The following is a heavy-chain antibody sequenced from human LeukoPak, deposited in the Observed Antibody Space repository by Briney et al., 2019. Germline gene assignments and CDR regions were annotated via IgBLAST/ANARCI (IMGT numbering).Heavy chain of an antibody. CDR1: GFTVSSNY. Sequence: GGSLRLSCAASGFTVSSNYMSWVRQAPGKGLEWVSVIYSGGSTYYADSVKGRFTISRDNSKNTLYLQMNSLRAEDTAVYYCAKKVGTTLGAFDIWGQGTMVTVSS. CDR2: IYSGGST. J-gene: IGHJ3*02. D-gene: IGHD1-26*01. CDR3: AKKVGTTLGAFDI. V-gene: IGHV3-53*01.